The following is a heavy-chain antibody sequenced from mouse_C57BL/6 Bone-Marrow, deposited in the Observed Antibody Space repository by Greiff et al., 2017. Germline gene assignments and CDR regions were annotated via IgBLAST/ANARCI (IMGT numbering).Heavy chain of an antibody. V-gene: IGHV1-69*01. CDR1: GYTFTSYW. Sequence: VQLQQPGAELVMPGASVKLSCKASGYTFTSYWMHWVKQRPGQGLEWIGEIDPSDSSTNYNQKFKGKSTLTVDNSSSTVYMQLSRLTSEDSAVYYCARRGYGISAFDYWGQGTTLTVSS. CDR2: IDPSDSST. CDR3: ARRGYGISAFDY. D-gene: IGHD1-1*01. J-gene: IGHJ2*01.